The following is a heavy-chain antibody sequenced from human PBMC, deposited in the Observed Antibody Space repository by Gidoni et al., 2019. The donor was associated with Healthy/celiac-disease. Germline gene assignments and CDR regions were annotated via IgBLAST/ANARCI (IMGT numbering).Heavy chain of an antibody. CDR1: GYSCTSDW. CDR2: IYPGDSDT. V-gene: IGHV5-51*03. CDR3: SSYYDSSDLPRY. J-gene: IGHJ4*02. D-gene: IGHD3-22*01. Sequence: EVQLVQSGAEVKKPGESLKNSCKGAGYSCTSDWIGWVRQMPGKGLEWMGIIYPGDSDTRYRPSFQVQVTISAAKSISTAYLQCSSLKASDTAMYYCSSYYDSSDLPRYWGQGTLVTVSS.